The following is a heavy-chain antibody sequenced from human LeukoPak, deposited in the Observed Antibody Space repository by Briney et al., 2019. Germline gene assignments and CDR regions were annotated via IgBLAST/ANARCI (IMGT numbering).Heavy chain of an antibody. J-gene: IGHJ4*02. CDR2: IHFSGST. CDR1: TDSISSSGHY. D-gene: IGHD3-10*01. Sequence: PSETLSLTCTVSTDSISSSGHYWTWIRQHPGKGPETIGFIHFSGSTNHNPSLKSRVAISVDASKNQFSLRLSSVTSADTAVYYCARGGNRFGGFYFDYWGQGILVTVSS. V-gene: IGHV4-31*03. CDR3: ARGGNRFGGFYFDY.